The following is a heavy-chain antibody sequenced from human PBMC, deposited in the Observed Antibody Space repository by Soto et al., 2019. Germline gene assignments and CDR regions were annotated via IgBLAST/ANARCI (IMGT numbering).Heavy chain of an antibody. CDR2: ISYDGSNK. J-gene: IGHJ4*02. CDR1: GFTFSSYG. V-gene: IGHV3-30*03. CDR3: ARRLYYFDY. Sequence: GGSLRLSCAASGFTFSSYGMHWVRQAPGKGLEWVAVISYDGSNKYYADSVKGRFTISRDNSKNTLYLQMNSLRAEDTAVYYCARRLYYFDYWGQGTLVTVSS.